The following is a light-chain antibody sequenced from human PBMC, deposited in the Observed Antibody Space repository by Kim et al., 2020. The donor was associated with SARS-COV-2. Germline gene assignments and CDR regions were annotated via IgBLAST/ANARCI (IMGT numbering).Light chain of an antibody. CDR1: ITDVGTYNF. CDR3: SSYAGSNIPYV. Sequence: QSALTQPPSASGSPGQSVTISCTGTITDVGTYNFVSWYQQHPGKAPKLMIYEVTKRPAGVPDRFFGSKSGNTASLTVSGLQAEDEADYYCSSYAGSNIPYVFGTGTKVTVL. V-gene: IGLV2-8*01. J-gene: IGLJ1*01. CDR2: EVT.